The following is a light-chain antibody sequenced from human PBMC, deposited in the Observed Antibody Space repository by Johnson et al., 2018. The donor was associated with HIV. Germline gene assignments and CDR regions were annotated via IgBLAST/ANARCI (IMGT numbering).Light chain of an antibody. J-gene: IGLJ1*01. V-gene: IGLV1-51*01. Sequence: QSVLTQPPSVSAAPGEKVNISCSGSSSNIENDYVSWYQQLPGTAPKLLIYDNNKLPSGIPDRFSGSKSGTSATLGITGLQTGDEGDYFCGAWDSTLNAYVFGTGTKVTVL. CDR1: SSNIENDY. CDR2: DNN. CDR3: GAWDSTLNAYV.